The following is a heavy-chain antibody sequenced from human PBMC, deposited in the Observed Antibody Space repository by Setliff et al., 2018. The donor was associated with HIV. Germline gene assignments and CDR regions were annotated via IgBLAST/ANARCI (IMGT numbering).Heavy chain of an antibody. V-gene: IGHV1-69*05. Sequence: GASVKVSCKASGGTFSSYAISWVRQAPGQGLEWMGGIIPIFGTANYAQKFQGRVTITTDESTSTAYMELSSLRSEDTAVYYCARATEGYDQDDLNPYGMDVWGQGTTVTVSS. D-gene: IGHD5-12*01. CDR1: GGTFSSYA. CDR2: IIPIFGTA. J-gene: IGHJ6*02. CDR3: ARATEGYDQDDLNPYGMDV.